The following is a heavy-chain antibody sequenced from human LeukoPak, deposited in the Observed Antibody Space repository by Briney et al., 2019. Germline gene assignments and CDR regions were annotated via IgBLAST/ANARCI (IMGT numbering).Heavy chain of an antibody. J-gene: IGHJ4*02. CDR3: ARSTVTLRGVFDY. D-gene: IGHD4-17*01. CDR1: GFTFSSYS. CDR2: ISSSSSYI. Sequence: GGSLRLSCAASGFTFSSYSMNWVRQAPGKGLEWVSSISSSSSYIYYADSVKGRFTISRDNAKNSLYLQMNSLRDEDTAVYYCARSTVTLRGVFDYWGQGTLVTVSS. V-gene: IGHV3-21*01.